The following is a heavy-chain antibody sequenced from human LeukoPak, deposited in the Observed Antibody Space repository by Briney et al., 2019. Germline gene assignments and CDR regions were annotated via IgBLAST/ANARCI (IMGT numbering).Heavy chain of an antibody. D-gene: IGHD5-18*01. Sequence: SETLSLTCSVSGYSISSGYYWGWIRQPPGKGLEWIGSIYHSGSTYYNPSLKSRVTISVDTSKNQFSLKLSSVTAADTAVYYCARVDTAMAAYYYYMDVWGKGTTVTVSS. CDR1: GYSISSGYY. J-gene: IGHJ6*03. CDR3: ARVDTAMAAYYYYMDV. V-gene: IGHV4-38-2*02. CDR2: IYHSGST.